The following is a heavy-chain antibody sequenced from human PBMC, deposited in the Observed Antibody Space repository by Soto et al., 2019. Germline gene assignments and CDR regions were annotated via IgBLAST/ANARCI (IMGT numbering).Heavy chain of an antibody. J-gene: IGHJ6*02. CDR1: GGSISSGGYY. V-gene: IGHV4-31*03. D-gene: IGHD5-12*01. CDR2: IYYSGST. Sequence: SETLSLTCTVSGGSISSGGYYWCWIRQHPGKGLEWIGYIYYSGSTYYNPSLKSRVTISVDTSKNQFSLKLSSVTAADTAVYYCARSRGPGNYYYYYGMDVWGQGTTVTVSS. CDR3: ARSRGPGNYYYYYGMDV.